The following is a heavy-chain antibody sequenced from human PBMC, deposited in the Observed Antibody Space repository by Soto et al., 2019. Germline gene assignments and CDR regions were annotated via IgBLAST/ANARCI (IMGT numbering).Heavy chain of an antibody. CDR3: ARDVPGSGVPFWDY. CDR1: GYTFTHYG. D-gene: IGHD2-15*01. CDR2: ISAYNGNT. J-gene: IGHJ4*02. V-gene: IGHV1-18*04. Sequence: QIQLVQSGAEMKKPGASVKVSCKPSGYTFTHYGVSWLRQAPGQGLEWMEWISAYNGNTDYAHKFQGRVALTTDTSTSTAYMELRGLSPDDTAVYYCARDVPGSGVPFWDYWGQGTLVTVSS.